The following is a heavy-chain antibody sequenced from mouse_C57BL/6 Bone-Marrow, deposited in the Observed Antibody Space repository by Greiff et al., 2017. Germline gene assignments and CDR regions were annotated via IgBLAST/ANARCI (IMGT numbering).Heavy chain of an antibody. Sequence: QVQLQQSGAELMKPGASVTLSCKATGYTFTGYWIEWVKQRPGHGLEWIGEILPGSGSTNYNEKLKGKATFTADTSSNTAYMQLSSLTTEDSAIYYCTRHVDSSGSDYYAKDNWGQGTSVTVSS. V-gene: IGHV1-9*01. D-gene: IGHD3-2*02. CDR1: GYTFTGYW. CDR2: ILPGSGST. J-gene: IGHJ4*01. CDR3: TRHVDSSGSDYYAKDN.